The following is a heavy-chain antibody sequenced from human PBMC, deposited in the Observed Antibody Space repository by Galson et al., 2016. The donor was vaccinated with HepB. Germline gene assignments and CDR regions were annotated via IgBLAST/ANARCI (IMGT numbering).Heavy chain of an antibody. CDR3: ARLTYLYDSGNYVYVMDV. Sequence: SETLSLTCSVSTDSIRSSYSWGWIRQPPGKGLEWLGSVSYTGSANYNPSLKSRVIMAVDTSENAFSLRLTSVAASYTAIYYCARLTYLYDSGNYVYVMDVGGPGTTVTVPS. J-gene: IGHJ6*02. V-gene: IGHV4-39*01. CDR1: TDSIRSSYS. D-gene: IGHD3-10*01. CDR2: VSYTGSA.